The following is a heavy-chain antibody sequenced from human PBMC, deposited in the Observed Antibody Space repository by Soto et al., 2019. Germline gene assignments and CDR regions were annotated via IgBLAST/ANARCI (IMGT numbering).Heavy chain of an antibody. J-gene: IGHJ5*02. CDR3: ATDKFGAGRVGVHS. D-gene: IGHD3-10*01. CDR2: IVPLLRIT. CDR1: GDTSTIYT. Sequence: QVQLVQSGAEVKKPGASLRVSCETSGDTSTIYTITWVRQAPGQGLQWMGRIVPLLRITNYAQEFQGRLTRTADSSTSSAHLELASLTSEDTAVYYCATDKFGAGRVGVHSWGQGTLVIVSS. V-gene: IGHV1-69*08.